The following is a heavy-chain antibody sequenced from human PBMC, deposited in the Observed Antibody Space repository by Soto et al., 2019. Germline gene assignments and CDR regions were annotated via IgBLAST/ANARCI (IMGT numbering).Heavy chain of an antibody. D-gene: IGHD6-13*01. CDR1: GYTFTSYG. Sequence: ASVKVSCKASGYTFTSYGISWVRQAPGQGLEWMGWISAYNGNTNYAQKLQGRVTMTTDTSTSTAYMELRSLRSDDTAVYYCAGAEAYDLIAAAGFNWFDPWGQGTLVTVSS. CDR3: AGAEAYDLIAAAGFNWFDP. V-gene: IGHV1-18*01. J-gene: IGHJ5*02. CDR2: ISAYNGNT.